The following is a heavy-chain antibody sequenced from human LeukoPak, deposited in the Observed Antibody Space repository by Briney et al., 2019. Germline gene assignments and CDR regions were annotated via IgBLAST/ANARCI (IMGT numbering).Heavy chain of an antibody. Sequence: GGSLRLSCAASGFTFSSYSMNWVRQAPGKGLEWVSSISSSSSYIYYADSVKGRFTISRDNAKNSLYLQMNSLRAEDTAVYYCASSHSRRNYSSGRRNYYYYMDVWGKGTTVTVSS. CDR1: GFTFSSYS. D-gene: IGHD3-10*01. V-gene: IGHV3-21*01. CDR2: ISSSSSYI. J-gene: IGHJ6*03. CDR3: ASSHSRRNYSSGRRNYYYYMDV.